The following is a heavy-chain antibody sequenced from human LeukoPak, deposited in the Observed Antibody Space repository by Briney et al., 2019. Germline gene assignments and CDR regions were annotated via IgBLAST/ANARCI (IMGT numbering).Heavy chain of an antibody. CDR2: IYPGDSDT. CDR3: ARILLGWELLRGDAFDI. J-gene: IGHJ3*02. V-gene: IGHV5-51*01. Sequence: GESLKISCKGSGYSFTSYWIGWVRQMPGKGLEWMGTIYPGDSDTRYSPSFQGQVTISADKSISTAYLQWSSLKASDTAMYYCARILLGWELLRGDAFDIWGQGTMVTVSS. CDR1: GYSFTSYW. D-gene: IGHD1-26*01.